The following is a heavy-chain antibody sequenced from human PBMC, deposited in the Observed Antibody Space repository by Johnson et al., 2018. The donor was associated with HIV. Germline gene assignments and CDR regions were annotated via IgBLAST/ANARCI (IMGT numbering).Heavy chain of an antibody. D-gene: IGHD6-19*01. CDR3: AKDRGSGWPDGFEV. J-gene: IGHJ3*01. V-gene: IGHV3-30*02. CDR1: GFTFSRYA. Sequence: QVQLVESGGGVVQPGRSLRLSCAASGFTFSRYAMHWVRRAPGKGLEWVAFIRFDGSNKYYADSVKGRFTISRDNSKNTLYLQMNSLRAEDTAVYYCAKDRGSGWPDGFEVWGQGAMVTVSS. CDR2: IRFDGSNK.